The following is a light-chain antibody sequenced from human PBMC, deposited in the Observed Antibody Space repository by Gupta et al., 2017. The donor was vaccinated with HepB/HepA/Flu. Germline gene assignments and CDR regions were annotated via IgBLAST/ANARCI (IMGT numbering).Light chain of an antibody. CDR2: NVS. J-gene: IGLJ1*01. CDR3: TSYTSSITYV. Sequence: QSALTQPASVSGSPGQSITISCTGTNSDVGGYNYVSWYQPHPGKAPKLMIYNVSDRPSGVSNRFSGSKSGNTASLTISGLQAEDEADYYCTSYTSSITYVFGTGTRVTVL. V-gene: IGLV2-14*03. CDR1: NSDVGGYNY.